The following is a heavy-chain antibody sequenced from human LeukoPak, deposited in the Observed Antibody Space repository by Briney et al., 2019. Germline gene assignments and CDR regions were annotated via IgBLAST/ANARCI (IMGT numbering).Heavy chain of an antibody. V-gene: IGHV3-21*01. J-gene: IGHJ4*02. D-gene: IGHD6-13*01. CDR1: GFIFSSYS. CDR2: ISSSGNYT. Sequence: PGGSLRLSCATSGFIFSSYSMNWVRQAPGKGLEWVSSISSSGNYTYYADSVKGRFTISRDNAQNSLYLQMNSLRVEDMAVYYCASKPIAAPWSVDYWGQGTLVTVSS. CDR3: ASKPIAAPWSVDY.